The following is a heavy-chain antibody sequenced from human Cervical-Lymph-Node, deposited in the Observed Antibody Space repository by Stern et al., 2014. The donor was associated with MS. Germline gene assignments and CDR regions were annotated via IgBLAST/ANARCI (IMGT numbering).Heavy chain of an antibody. D-gene: IGHD4-23*01. J-gene: IGHJ1*01. CDR3: AQASPVASRGPNSGFQL. V-gene: IGHV1-2*06. CDR1: GYTFTHYF. Sequence: VQLVESGAEVKKPGASVKVSCKASGYTFTHYFMNWVRQAPGQGLEWMGRLSPNSGGTNYAQKFQGRVTMTRDTSISTAYMELSRLTSDDTAVYFCAQASPVASRGPNSGFQLWGQGTLVTVSS. CDR2: LSPNSGGT.